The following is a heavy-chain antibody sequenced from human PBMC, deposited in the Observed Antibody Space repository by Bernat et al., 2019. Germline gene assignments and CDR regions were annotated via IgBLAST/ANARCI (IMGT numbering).Heavy chain of an antibody. D-gene: IGHD6-19*01. CDR1: GFPLSEYE. Sequence: EVQLVESGGGLVQPGGSLRLSCAASGFPLSEYEMSWVRQAPGKGLEWVSYISTSGSTIYYADSVKGRFNISRDTAKNSVDLQMNSLRDEDTAIYYCARVGRVADIDYWGQGTLVAVSS. J-gene: IGHJ4*02. V-gene: IGHV3-48*03. CDR2: ISTSGSTI. CDR3: ARVGRVADIDY.